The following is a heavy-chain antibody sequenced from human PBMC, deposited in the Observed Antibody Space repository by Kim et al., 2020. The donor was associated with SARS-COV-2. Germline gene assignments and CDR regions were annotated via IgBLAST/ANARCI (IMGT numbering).Heavy chain of an antibody. CDR2: IRSKAYGGTT. V-gene: IGHV3-49*04. CDR1: GFTFGDYG. J-gene: IGHJ4*02. D-gene: IGHD2-15*01. CDR3: ARGLVVANFDY. Sequence: GGSLRLSCTASGFTFGDYGMSWVRQAPGKGLEWISFIRSKAYGGTTEYAASVKGRFTISRDDSKSIVYLQMNSLKTEDTAVYYFARGLVVANFDYWGQGTLVTVSS.